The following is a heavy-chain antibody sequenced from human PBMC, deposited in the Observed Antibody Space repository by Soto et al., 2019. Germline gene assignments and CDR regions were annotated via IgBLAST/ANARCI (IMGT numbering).Heavy chain of an antibody. D-gene: IGHD2-21*02. V-gene: IGHV1-18*01. CDR2: ISGYDGRT. J-gene: IGHJ6*02. Sequence: QVHLVQSGAEVKKPGASVKVSCKTSGYTFTRYGISWVRQAPGQGLEWMGWISGYDGRTNFAQKVQDRVTMTTDTSTSTVYMELRSLSSDDTAVYYCARDRDVPYYYYGMDVWGQGTTVTVSS. CDR3: ARDRDVPYYYYGMDV. CDR1: GYTFTRYG.